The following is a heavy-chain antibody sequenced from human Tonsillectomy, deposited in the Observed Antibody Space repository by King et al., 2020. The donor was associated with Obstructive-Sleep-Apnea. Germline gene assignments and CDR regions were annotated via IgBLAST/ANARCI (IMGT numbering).Heavy chain of an antibody. CDR1: GFSFSDYY. CDR3: ARFRIGGAWDWGFFDY. D-gene: IGHD3-16*01. V-gene: IGHV3-11*06. J-gene: IGHJ4*02. CDR2: INSGSSDT. Sequence: VQLVESGGGLVKPGGSLRLCCAASGFSFSDYYMTWIRQAPGKGLECISYINSGSSDTNYADSVRGRFTISRDNAKNSLCLQMNSMRAEDTTVYYCARFRIGGAWDWGFFDYWGQGALVTVSS.